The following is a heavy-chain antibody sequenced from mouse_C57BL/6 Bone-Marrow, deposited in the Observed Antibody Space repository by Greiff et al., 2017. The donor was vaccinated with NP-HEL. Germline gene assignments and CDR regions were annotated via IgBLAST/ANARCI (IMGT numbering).Heavy chain of an antibody. V-gene: IGHV1-80*01. CDR1: GYAFSSYW. CDR2: IYPGDGDT. CDR3: ARQKLGRRGYFDV. Sequence: QVHVKQSGAELVKPGASVKISCKASGYAFSSYWMNWVKQRPGKGLEWIGQIYPGDGDTNYNGKFKGKATLTADKSSSTAYMQLSSLTSEDSAVYFCARQKLGRRGYFDVWGTGTTVTVSS. J-gene: IGHJ1*03. D-gene: IGHD4-1*01.